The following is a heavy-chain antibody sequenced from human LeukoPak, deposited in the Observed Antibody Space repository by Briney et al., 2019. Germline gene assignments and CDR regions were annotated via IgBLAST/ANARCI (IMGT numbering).Heavy chain of an antibody. V-gene: IGHV3-11*01. Sequence: GGSLRLSCAASGFTFSDYYMSWIRQAPGKGLEWVSYISSSGSTKYYADSVKGRFTISRDNAKNSLYLQMNSLRAEDTAVYYCARRNEVSWFNTDAFDIWGQGTMVTVSS. CDR3: ARRNEVSWFNTDAFDI. CDR1: GFTFSDYY. J-gene: IGHJ3*02. D-gene: IGHD1-1*01. CDR2: ISSSGSTK.